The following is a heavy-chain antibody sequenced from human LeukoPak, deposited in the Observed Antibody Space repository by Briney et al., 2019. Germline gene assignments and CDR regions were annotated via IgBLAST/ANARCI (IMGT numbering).Heavy chain of an antibody. J-gene: IGHJ3*01. CDR2: INAGNGNT. CDR3: ATFSSTSS. Sequence: ASVQVSCKSSVYTYTRYAMHWVRQAPGQRLEWMGWINAGNGNTKYSQKFQGRVTITRDTSASTAYMELSSLRSEDTAVYYCATFSSTSSWGQGTMVTVSS. D-gene: IGHD2-2*01. CDR1: VYTYTRYA. V-gene: IGHV1-3*01.